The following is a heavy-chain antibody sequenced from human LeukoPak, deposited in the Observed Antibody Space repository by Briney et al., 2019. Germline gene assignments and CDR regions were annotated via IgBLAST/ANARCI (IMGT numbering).Heavy chain of an antibody. CDR1: GFTFSSYG. CDR2: ISYDGSNK. D-gene: IGHD2-8*02. J-gene: IGHJ5*01. V-gene: IGHV3-30*03. CDR3: ARVAVSGPTGWFDS. Sequence: PEGSLRLSCAASGFTFSSYGMHWVRQAPGKGLEWVAVISYDGSNKYYADSVKGRFTISRDNSKNTLYLQMNSLGAEDTAVYYCARVAVSGPTGWFDSWGQGTLVIVSS.